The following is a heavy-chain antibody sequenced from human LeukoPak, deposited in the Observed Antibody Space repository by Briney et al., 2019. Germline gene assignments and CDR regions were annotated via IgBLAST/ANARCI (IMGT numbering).Heavy chain of an antibody. CDR2: ISSSSSTI. CDR3: ARGHGSGSYYPDY. J-gene: IGHJ4*02. D-gene: IGHD3-10*01. CDR1: GFTFSSYS. Sequence: PGGSLRLSCAASGFTFSSYSMNWVHQAPGKGLEWVSYISSSSSTIYYADSVKGRFTISRDNAKNSLYLQMNSLRAEDTAVYYCARGHGSGSYYPDYWGQGTLVTVSS. V-gene: IGHV3-48*01.